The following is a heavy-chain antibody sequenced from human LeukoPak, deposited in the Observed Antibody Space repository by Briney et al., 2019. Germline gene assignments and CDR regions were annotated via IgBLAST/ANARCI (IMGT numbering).Heavy chain of an antibody. CDR1: GGSISSSSYY. Sequence: SETLSLTCTVSGGSISSSSYYWGWIRQPPGKGLEWIGSIYYSGSTYYNPSLKSRVTISVDTSKNQFSLKLSSVTAADTAVYYCASRYCSSTSCYDYYYYGMDVWGQGTTVTVSS. J-gene: IGHJ6*02. CDR2: IYYSGST. D-gene: IGHD2-2*01. CDR3: ASRYCSSTSCYDYYYYGMDV. V-gene: IGHV4-39*01.